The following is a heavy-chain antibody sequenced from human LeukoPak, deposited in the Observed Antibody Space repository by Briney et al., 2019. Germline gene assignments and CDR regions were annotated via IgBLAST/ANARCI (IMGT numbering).Heavy chain of an antibody. V-gene: IGHV4-61*02. CDR2: IYTSGST. J-gene: IGHJ4*02. CDR1: GGSISSGSYY. D-gene: IGHD6-19*01. CDR3: AREPQRDSSGWYGLPFDY. Sequence: PSQTLSLTCTVSGGSISSGSYYWSWIRQPAGKGLEWIGRIYTSGSTNYNPSLKSRVTISVDTSKNQFSLKLSSVTAADTAVYYCAREPQRDSSGWYGLPFDYWGQGTLVTVSS.